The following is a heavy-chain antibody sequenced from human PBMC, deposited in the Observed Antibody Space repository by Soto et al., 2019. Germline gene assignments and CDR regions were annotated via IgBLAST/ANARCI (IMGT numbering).Heavy chain of an antibody. CDR3: AREVRGTGYYYYYMDV. CDR1: GFTVSSNY. V-gene: IGHV3-53*04. J-gene: IGHJ6*03. D-gene: IGHD3-10*01. CDR2: IYSGGST. Sequence: EVQLGESGGGLVQPGGSLRLSCAASGFTVSSNYMSWVRQAPGKGLEWVSVIYSGGSTYYADSVKGRFTISRHNSKNTLYLQMNSLRAEDTAVYYCAREVRGTGYYYYYMDVWGKGTTVTVSS.